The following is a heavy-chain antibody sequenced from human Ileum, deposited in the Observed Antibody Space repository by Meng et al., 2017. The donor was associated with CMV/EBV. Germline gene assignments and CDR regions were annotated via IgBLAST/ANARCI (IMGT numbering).Heavy chain of an antibody. V-gene: IGHV4-34*01. Sequence: QGQIQQWGAGLLKPSETLSLTGSLGGSFRPYTWSWIRQAPGKGLEWIGEINQYGSTNFNPSVKSRVTISRDTSKNQFSLRLNSVTAADAAVYYCVTADHHAIKYWGQGTLVTVSS. CDR3: VTADHHAIKY. CDR1: GSFRPYT. D-gene: IGHD5-12*01. J-gene: IGHJ4*02. CDR2: INQYGST.